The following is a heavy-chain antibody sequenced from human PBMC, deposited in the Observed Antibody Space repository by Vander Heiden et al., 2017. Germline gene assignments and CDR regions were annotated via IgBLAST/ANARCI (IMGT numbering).Heavy chain of an antibody. V-gene: IGHV1-8*01. CDR3: ARVARFAGSYYNYFDT. J-gene: IGHJ4*02. Sequence: QGQVVQSGAEVKKPGASVRVSCKASGYTFTTYAINWVRQASGQGLEWMGWMDPKTGETGYAQRFQGRVTMTRNISRSTAYMELSGLRSEDTAVYFCARVARFAGSYYNYFDTWGKGSLVTVSS. CDR2: MDPKTGET. CDR1: GYTFTTYA. D-gene: IGHD1-26*01.